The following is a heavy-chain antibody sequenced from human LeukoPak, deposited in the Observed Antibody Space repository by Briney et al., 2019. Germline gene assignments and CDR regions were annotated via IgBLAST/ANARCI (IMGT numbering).Heavy chain of an antibody. CDR1: GGSISSYY. CDR2: IYTSGST. J-gene: IGHJ4*02. CDR3: ARDGYCSSTSCSLDYFDY. D-gene: IGHD2-2*03. V-gene: IGHV4-4*07. Sequence: SETLSLTCTVSGGSISSYYWSLIRQPAGKGLEWIGRIYTSGSTNYNPSLKSRVTMSVDTSKNQFSLKLSSVTAADTAVYYCARDGYCSSTSCSLDYFDYWGQGTLVTVSS.